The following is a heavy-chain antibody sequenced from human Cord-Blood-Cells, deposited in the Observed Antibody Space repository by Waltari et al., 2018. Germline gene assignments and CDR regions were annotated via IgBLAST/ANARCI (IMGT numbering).Heavy chain of an antibody. V-gene: IGHV3-53*01. CDR2: IDSGGST. J-gene: IGHJ4*02. CDR3: ARAPANGDLYFDY. Sequence: EVQLVESGGGLIQPGGSLRLSCAASGFTVSSNYMSWVRQAPGKGLEWVSVIDSGGSTYYADSVKGRFTISRDNSKNTLYLQMNSLRAEDTAVYYCARAPANGDLYFDYWGQGTLVTVSS. D-gene: IGHD4-17*01. CDR1: GFTVSSNY.